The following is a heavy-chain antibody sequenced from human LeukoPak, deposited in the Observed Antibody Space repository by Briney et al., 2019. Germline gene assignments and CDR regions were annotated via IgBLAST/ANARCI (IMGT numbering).Heavy chain of an antibody. CDR1: GGSISSGGYY. D-gene: IGHD1-14*01. J-gene: IGHJ5*02. V-gene: IGHV4-30-2*01. CDR3: ARLPPIIADNWFDP. CDR2: IYHSGST. Sequence: SETLSLTCTVSGGSISSGGYYWSWIRQPPGKGLEWIGYIYHSGSTYYNPSLKSRVTISVDRSKNQFSLKLSSVTAADTAVYYCARLPPIIADNWFDPWGQGTLVTVSS.